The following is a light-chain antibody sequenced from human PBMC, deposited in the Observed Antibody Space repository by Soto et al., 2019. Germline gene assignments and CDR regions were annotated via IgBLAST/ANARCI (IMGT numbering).Light chain of an antibody. J-gene: IGLJ3*02. CDR3: QSYDSSLSAWV. V-gene: IGLV1-40*01. CDR2: AFT. CDR1: SSNIGANYD. Sequence: QSVLTQPPSVSGAPGQRVTISCPGSSSNIGANYDVHWYQQLPGTAPKLLIYAFTNRPSGVPDRFSGSRSGTSASLAITGLQAEDEADYYCQSYDSSLSAWVFVGGTKVTVL.